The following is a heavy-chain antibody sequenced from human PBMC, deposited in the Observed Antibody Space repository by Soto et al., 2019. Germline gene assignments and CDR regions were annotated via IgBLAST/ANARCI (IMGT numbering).Heavy chain of an antibody. J-gene: IGHJ6*02. Sequence: GGSLRLSCAASGFTFSNAWMSWVRQAPGKGLEWVGRIKSKTDGGTTDYAAPVKGRFTISRDDSKNTLYLQMNSLKTEDTAVYYCCSSSLFYYYYGTDVWGQGTTVTVSS. CDR1: GFTFSNAW. D-gene: IGHD6-6*01. CDR3: CSSSLFYYYYGTDV. CDR2: IKSKTDGGTT. V-gene: IGHV3-15*01.